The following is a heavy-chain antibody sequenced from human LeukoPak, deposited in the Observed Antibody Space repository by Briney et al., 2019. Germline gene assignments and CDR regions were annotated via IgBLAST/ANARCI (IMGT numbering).Heavy chain of an antibody. Sequence: SETLSLTCSVSSVSINGYYWSWIRQSAGKGLEWLGRFYFSGSSDYNPSLKSRVSMSIDTSQNHFYLRLTSVTAADTGVYFCAREGHSRFDYWGQGTLVTVSS. CDR1: SVSINGYY. D-gene: IGHD6-13*01. CDR3: AREGHSRFDY. V-gene: IGHV4-4*07. J-gene: IGHJ4*02. CDR2: FYFSGSS.